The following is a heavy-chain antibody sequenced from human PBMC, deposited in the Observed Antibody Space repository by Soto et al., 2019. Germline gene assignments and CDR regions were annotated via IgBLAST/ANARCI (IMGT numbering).Heavy chain of an antibody. D-gene: IGHD4-17*01. CDR2: ISAYNGNT. CDR1: GYTFTSYG. CDR3: ARDWETTVTTQPDY. J-gene: IGHJ4*02. V-gene: IGHV1-18*01. Sequence: QVQLVQSGAEVKKPGASVKVSCKASGYTFTSYGISWVRQAPGQGLEWMGWISAYNGNTNYAQKLQGRVPMTTDTSTSTAYMELRSLISYDTAVYYCARDWETTVTTQPDYCGQGTLVTVSS.